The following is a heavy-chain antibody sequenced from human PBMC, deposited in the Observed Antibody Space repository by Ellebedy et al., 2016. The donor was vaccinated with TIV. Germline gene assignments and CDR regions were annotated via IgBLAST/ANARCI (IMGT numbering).Heavy chain of an antibody. J-gene: IGHJ4*02. CDR3: AKDRGHSSSPGYSSGWYDFDY. V-gene: IGHV3-33*06. CDR1: GFTFSSYG. Sequence: GGSLRLXXAASGFTFSSYGMHWVRQAPGKGLEWVAVIWYDGSNKYYADSVKGRFTISRDNSKNTLYLQMNSLRAEDTAVYYCAKDRGHSSSPGYSSGWYDFDYWGQGTLVTVSS. CDR2: IWYDGSNK. D-gene: IGHD6-19*01.